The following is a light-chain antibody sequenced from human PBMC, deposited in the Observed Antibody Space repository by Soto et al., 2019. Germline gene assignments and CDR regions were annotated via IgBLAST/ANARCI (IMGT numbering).Light chain of an antibody. V-gene: IGKV3-20*01. CDR1: QSVTSNF. CDR3: QQYGNSPVT. J-gene: IGKJ5*01. CDR2: GAS. Sequence: EIVLTQSPGTLSLSPGERATLSCRASQSVTSNFLAWYQQKPGQAPRLLIYGASNRATGIPDRFSGSVSGTDFTLTISRLGPEDFAVFYCQQYGNSPVTFGQGTRLDLK.